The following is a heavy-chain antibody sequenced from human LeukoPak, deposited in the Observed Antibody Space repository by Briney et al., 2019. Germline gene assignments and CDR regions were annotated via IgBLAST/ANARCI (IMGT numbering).Heavy chain of an antibody. J-gene: IGHJ1*01. CDR2: IKSKADGGTT. CDR3: TTPPAYYFFFGFFHH. V-gene: IGHV3-15*01. CDR1: GFTFSNAW. Sequence: GGSLRLSCAASGFTFSNAWMSWVRQAPGKGLEWVGRIKSKADGGTTDYAAPVKGRFTISRDDSKNMVYLQMNSLKTEDTAVYFCTTPPAYYFFFGFFHHWGQGTLVTVSS. D-gene: IGHD3-10*01.